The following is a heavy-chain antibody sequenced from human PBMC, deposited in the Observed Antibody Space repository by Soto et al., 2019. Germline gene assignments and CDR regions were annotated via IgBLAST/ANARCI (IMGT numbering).Heavy chain of an antibody. CDR3: ARVAWRGIAEAGRILGGFDY. J-gene: IGHJ4*02. CDR1: GFTFSSYA. D-gene: IGHD6-13*01. Sequence: QVQLVESGGGVVQPGRSLRLSCAASGFTFSSYAMHWVRQAPGKGLEWVAVISYDGSNKYYADSVKGRFTISRDNSKNTLYLQMNSLRAEDTAVYYCARVAWRGIAEAGRILGGFDYWGQGTLVTVSS. V-gene: IGHV3-30-3*01. CDR2: ISYDGSNK.